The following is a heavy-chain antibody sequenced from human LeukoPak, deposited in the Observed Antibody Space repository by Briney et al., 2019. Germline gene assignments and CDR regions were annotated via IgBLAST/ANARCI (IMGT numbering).Heavy chain of an antibody. CDR2: INPNSGGT. Sequence: ASVKVSCKASGYTFTGYYIHWVRQAPGQGLEWMGWINPNSGGTNYAQKFQGRVTMTRDTSISTAYMELSRLRSDDTAVYYCAREGGYDSQYYFDYWGQGTLVTVSS. CDR3: AREGGYDSQYYFDY. CDR1: GYTFTGYY. D-gene: IGHD5-12*01. J-gene: IGHJ4*02. V-gene: IGHV1-2*02.